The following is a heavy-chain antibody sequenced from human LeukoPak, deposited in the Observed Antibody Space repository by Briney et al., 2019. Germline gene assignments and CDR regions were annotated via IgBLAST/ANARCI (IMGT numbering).Heavy chain of an antibody. V-gene: IGHV4-4*02. D-gene: IGHD3-22*01. CDR2: IYHSGST. J-gene: IGHJ5*02. Sequence: SGTLSLTCAVSGGSISSSNWWSWVRQPPGKGLEWIGEIYHSGSTNYNPSLKSRVTISVDKSKNQFSLKLSSVTAADTAVYYCATVASVFYDSSGSEAWGQGTLVTVSS. CDR3: ATVASVFYDSSGSEA. CDR1: GGSISSSNW.